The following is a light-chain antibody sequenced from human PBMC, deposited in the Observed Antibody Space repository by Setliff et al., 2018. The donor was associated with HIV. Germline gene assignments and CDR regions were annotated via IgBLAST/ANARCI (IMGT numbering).Light chain of an antibody. J-gene: IGLJ2*01. CDR1: NIGSKN. CDR2: YDT. V-gene: IGLV3-21*04. CDR3: QVWDSTGDHVL. Sequence: SYELTQPPSVSVAPGETASITCGGSNIGSKNVHWYQQRPGQAPVLVIYYDTDRPSGIPERFSGSNSGNTATLTISRVEAGDEADYYCQVWDSTGDHVLFGGGTKVTVL.